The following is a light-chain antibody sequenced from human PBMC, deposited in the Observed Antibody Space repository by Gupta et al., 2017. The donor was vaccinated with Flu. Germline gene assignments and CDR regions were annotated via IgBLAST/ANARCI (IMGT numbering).Light chain of an antibody. CDR2: EVT. V-gene: IGLV2-23*02. CDR3: SSYAGRNTIV. J-gene: IGLJ2*01. Sequence: TSSDVGSYNFVSWYQQHPVKAPKLMIFEVTKRASGVSNRFSGSKSGNTASLTISGLQAEDEADYYCSSYAGRNTIVFGGGTQLTVL. CDR1: SSDVGSYNF.